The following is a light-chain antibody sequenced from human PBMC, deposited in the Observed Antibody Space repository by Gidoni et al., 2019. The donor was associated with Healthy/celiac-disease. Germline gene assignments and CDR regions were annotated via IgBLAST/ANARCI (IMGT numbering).Light chain of an antibody. V-gene: IGKV3-15*01. CDR3: QQYNNWPMCS. CDR1: QSVSSN. Sequence: EIVMTQSPATLSVSPGERATLSCRSSQSVSSNLAWYQQKPGQAPRRLIYGASTRATVIPARFSGSGSGTEFTLTISSLQSEDFAVYYCQQYNNWPMCSFGQGTKLEIK. J-gene: IGKJ2*04. CDR2: GAS.